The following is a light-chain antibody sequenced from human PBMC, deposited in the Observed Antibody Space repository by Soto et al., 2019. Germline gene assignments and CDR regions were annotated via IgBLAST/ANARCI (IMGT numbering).Light chain of an antibody. Sequence: EVVMTQYPATLSVSPGERGTLSCRASQSVINNYLAWYQQEPGQAPRLLIYGASNRATGIPDRFSGSGSGTDFTLTISRLEPEDFAVYYCQQYGSSGTFGQGTKVDI. J-gene: IGKJ1*01. CDR2: GAS. V-gene: IGKV3-20*01. CDR1: QSVINNY. CDR3: QQYGSSGT.